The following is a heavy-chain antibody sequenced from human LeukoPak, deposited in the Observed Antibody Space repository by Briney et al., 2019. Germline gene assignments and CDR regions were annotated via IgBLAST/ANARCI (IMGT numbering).Heavy chain of an antibody. CDR1: GFTLSSYG. Sequence: GGSLRLSCAASGFTLSSYGMHWVRQAPGMGLEWVAVTWYDGSIEYYADSVKGRFTISRDNSKNTVFLQMNSLRVGDTAVYYCARATEIWGQGTLVTVSS. D-gene: IGHD5-24*01. CDR2: TWYDGSIE. J-gene: IGHJ4*02. CDR3: ARATEI. V-gene: IGHV3-33*01.